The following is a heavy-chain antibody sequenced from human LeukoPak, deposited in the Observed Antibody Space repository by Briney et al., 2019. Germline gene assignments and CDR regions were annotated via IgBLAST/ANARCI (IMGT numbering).Heavy chain of an antibody. D-gene: IGHD5-18*01. CDR1: GFTFSSYA. CDR2: ISYDGSNK. Sequence: GGSLRLSCAASGFTFSSYAMHWVRQAPGEGLEWVAVISYDGSNKYYADSVKGRFTISRDNSKNTLYLQLNSLRPEDTAVYYCAKGDSAMDTFDFWGRGTLVTVSS. J-gene: IGHJ4*02. CDR3: AKGDSAMDTFDF. V-gene: IGHV3-30-3*01.